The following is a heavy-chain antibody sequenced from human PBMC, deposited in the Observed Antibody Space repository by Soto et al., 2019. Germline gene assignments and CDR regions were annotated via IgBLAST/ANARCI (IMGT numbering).Heavy chain of an antibody. Sequence: EVQLVESGGGLVQPGRSLRLSCAASGFTFDDYAMHWVRQAPGKGLGWVSGISWNSGSIGYADSVKGRFTISRDNAKNSLYLQMNSLRAEDTALYYCAKDMGGAAAGPLDYWGQGTLVTVSS. V-gene: IGHV3-9*01. J-gene: IGHJ4*02. CDR3: AKDMGGAAAGPLDY. CDR1: GFTFDDYA. CDR2: ISWNSGSI. D-gene: IGHD6-13*01.